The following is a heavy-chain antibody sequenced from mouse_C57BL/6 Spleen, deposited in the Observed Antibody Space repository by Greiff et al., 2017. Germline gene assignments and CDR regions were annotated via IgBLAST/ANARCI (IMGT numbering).Heavy chain of an antibody. J-gene: IGHJ4*01. CDR2: IDPSDSYT. CDR3: ARRLPSGSSYGGYAMDY. Sequence: QVQLQQPGAELVRPGTSVKLSCKASGYTFTSYWMHWVKQRPGQGLEWIGVIDPSDSYTNYNQKFKGKATLTVDTSSSTAYMQLSSLTSEDSAVYYCARRLPSGSSYGGYAMDYWGQGTSVTVSS. D-gene: IGHD1-1*01. V-gene: IGHV1-59*01. CDR1: GYTFTSYW.